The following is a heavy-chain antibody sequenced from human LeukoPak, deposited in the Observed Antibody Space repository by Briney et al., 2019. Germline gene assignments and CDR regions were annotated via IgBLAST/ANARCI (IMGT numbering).Heavy chain of an antibody. V-gene: IGHV3-48*02. CDR1: GFMFSSYS. CDR2: ISSSSSTL. D-gene: IGHD3-10*01. J-gene: IGHJ5*02. Sequence: GGSLRLSCAASGFMFSSYSMNWVRQAPGKGLEWISYISSSSSTLFYADSVRGRFTISRDNAKNSLYLQMDRLRDEDTAVYYCARQESRSFGKTWAHKGWFDPWGQGTLVTVSS. CDR3: ARQESRSFGKTWAHKGWFDP.